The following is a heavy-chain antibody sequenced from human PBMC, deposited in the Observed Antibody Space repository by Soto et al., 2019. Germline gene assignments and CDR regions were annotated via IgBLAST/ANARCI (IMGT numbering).Heavy chain of an antibody. CDR2: TYYRSKWYN. D-gene: IGHD2-8*01. Sequence: PSQTLSLTCAISGDSVSSNSAAWNWIRQSPSRGLEWLGRTYYRSKWYNDYAVSVKSRITINPDTSKNQFSLQLNSVTPEDTAVYYCARGRLKDIGLMVYAMIAGGFDYWGQGTLVTVSS. CDR3: ARGRLKDIGLMVYAMIAGGFDY. J-gene: IGHJ4*02. V-gene: IGHV6-1*01. CDR1: GDSVSSNSAA.